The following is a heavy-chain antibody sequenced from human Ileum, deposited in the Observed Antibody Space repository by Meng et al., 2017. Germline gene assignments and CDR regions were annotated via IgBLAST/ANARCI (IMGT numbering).Heavy chain of an antibody. J-gene: IGHJ3*02. CDR3: ARVGAVGTTTFSTTPGAFDI. Sequence: SETLSLTCTVSSGSISSYYWSWIRQPAGKGLEWIGRIYTSGSTNYNPSLKSRVTMSVDTSKNHFSLKLSSVTAADTAVYYCARVGAVGTTTFSTTPGAFDIWGQGTMVTVSS. D-gene: IGHD1-26*01. CDR1: SGSISSYY. CDR2: IYTSGST. V-gene: IGHV4-4*07.